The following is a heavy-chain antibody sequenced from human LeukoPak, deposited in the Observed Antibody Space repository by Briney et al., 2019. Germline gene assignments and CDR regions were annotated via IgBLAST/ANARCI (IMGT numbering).Heavy chain of an antibody. CDR1: GGSIRNYC. V-gene: IGHV4-59*01. CDR2: TCGSTNT. CDR3: ARWHSHGRYFDY. J-gene: IGHJ4*02. Sequence: SETLSLTCSVSGGSIRNYCWNWIRQPPGKALEWIGYTCGSTNTDYKPSLKSRVTISLDTSKNQFSLKLTSATAADTAVYHCARWHSHGRYFDYWGQGALVTVSS. D-gene: IGHD2-21*01.